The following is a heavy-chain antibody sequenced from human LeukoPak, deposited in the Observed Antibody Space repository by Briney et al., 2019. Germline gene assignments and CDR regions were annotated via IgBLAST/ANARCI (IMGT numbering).Heavy chain of an antibody. CDR2: ISGSGGST. CDR1: GFTFSNYA. J-gene: IGHJ4*02. V-gene: IGHV3-23*01. CDR3: AKGGLGYCSGGSCSYADN. Sequence: GGSLRLSCAASGFTFSNYAMSWVRQAPGKGLEWVSAISGSGGSTYYADSVKGRFTIPRDNLKNTVSLQMNNLRVEDTAVYYCAKGGLGYCSGGSCSYADNWGQGTLVTVSS. D-gene: IGHD2-15*01.